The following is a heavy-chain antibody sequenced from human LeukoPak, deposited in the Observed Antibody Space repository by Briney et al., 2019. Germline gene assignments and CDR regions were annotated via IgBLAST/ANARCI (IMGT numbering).Heavy chain of an antibody. CDR3: ARPPLVGAAGTGCWFDP. V-gene: IGHV4-34*01. CDR2: INHSGST. D-gene: IGHD6-13*01. Sequence: SETLSLTCAVYGGSFSGYYWSWICQHPGKGPEGIGEINHSGSTNYNPSLKSRVTISVDPSKNQFSLKLSSVTAADTAVYYCARPPLVGAAGTGCWFDPWGQGTLVTVSS. J-gene: IGHJ5*02. CDR1: GGSFSGYY.